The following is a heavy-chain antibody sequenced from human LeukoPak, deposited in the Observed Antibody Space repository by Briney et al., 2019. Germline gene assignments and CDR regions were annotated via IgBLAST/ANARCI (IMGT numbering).Heavy chain of an antibody. CDR2: FFQSQKS. Sequence: SETLSLTCDISGHSTTRAYYCSWFRQSQEKVPKWIPTFFQSQKSFYNASLKSRAITSVDTSKTQFSLNLTSLTAAATPFYYFATVLSVPYHLDAWGQGTQVTVSS. J-gene: IGHJ5*02. CDR1: GHSTTRAYY. CDR3: ATVLSVPYHLDA. V-gene: IGHV4-38-2*01. D-gene: IGHD1-14*01.